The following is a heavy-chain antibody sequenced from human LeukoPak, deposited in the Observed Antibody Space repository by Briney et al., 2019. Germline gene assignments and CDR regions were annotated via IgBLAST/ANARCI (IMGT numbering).Heavy chain of an antibody. D-gene: IGHD3-10*01. Sequence: GRSLRLSCAASGPTFGSYGMHWVRQAPGKGLEWVGVIWYDGSDKNYADSVKGRFTISRDNSKNTLYLQMNSVRAEDTAVYYCARENYGSGSPLDSWGQGTLVTVSS. V-gene: IGHV3-33*01. CDR2: IWYDGSDK. J-gene: IGHJ4*02. CDR1: GPTFGSYG. CDR3: ARENYGSGSPLDS.